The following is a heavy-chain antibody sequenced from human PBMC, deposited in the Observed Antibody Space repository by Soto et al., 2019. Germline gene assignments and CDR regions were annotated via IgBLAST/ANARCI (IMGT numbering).Heavy chain of an antibody. V-gene: IGHV3-13*01. CDR3: ARSPAAGTVAGMIYYYYGMDV. CDR1: GFTFSSYD. J-gene: IGHJ6*02. CDR2: IGTAGDT. Sequence: AGGSLRLSCAASGFTFSSYDMHWVRQATGKGLEWVSAIGTAGDTYYPGSVKGRFTISRENAKNSLYLQMNSLRAEDTAVYYCARSPAAGTVAGMIYYYYGMDVWGQGTTVTVSS. D-gene: IGHD6-13*01.